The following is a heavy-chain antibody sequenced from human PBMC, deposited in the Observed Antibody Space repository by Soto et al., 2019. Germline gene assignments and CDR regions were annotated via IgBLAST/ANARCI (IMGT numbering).Heavy chain of an antibody. Sequence: QPGGSLRLSCAASGFTFSDYAMTWVRQAPGKGLECVAAISGSGVSPYYADSVRGRFSISRDNSKNTLFLQMNSLRPEDTAVYFCAKAHRGNTYDWFDPWGQGTLVTVSS. D-gene: IGHD2-2*02. CDR1: GFTFSDYA. J-gene: IGHJ5*02. V-gene: IGHV3-23*01. CDR3: AKAHRGNTYDWFDP. CDR2: ISGSGVSP.